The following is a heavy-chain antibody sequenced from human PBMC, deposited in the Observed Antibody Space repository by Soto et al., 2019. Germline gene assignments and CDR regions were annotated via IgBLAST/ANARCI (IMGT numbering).Heavy chain of an antibody. J-gene: IGHJ4*02. CDR3: ARDCDGPGRHSAY. D-gene: IGHD3-10*01. V-gene: IGHV1-18*01. Sequence: QVQLVQSGAEVKNPGASVKVSCKASGSTFSTYAFTWVLQAPGQGLAWMGWIGTYTGVTNSARQFLVRVTMTTDTSTSTAYMELRGRTSDDTAVYYCARDCDGPGRHSAYWGQGPLTTVSS. CDR2: IGTYTGVT. CDR1: GSTFSTYA.